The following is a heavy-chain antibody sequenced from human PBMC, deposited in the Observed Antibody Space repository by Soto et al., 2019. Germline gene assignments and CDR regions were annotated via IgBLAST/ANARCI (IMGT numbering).Heavy chain of an antibody. Sequence: EVQLLESGGGLVQPGGSLRLSCAASGFTFSSYAMSWVRQAPGKGLEWVSAISGSGGSTYYADSVKGRFTISRDNSNNTLYLQMNSLRAEDTAVYYCAKDGRTTIFGVVIMICNVDYWGQGTLVTVSS. CDR3: AKDGRTTIFGVVIMICNVDY. D-gene: IGHD3-3*01. CDR1: GFTFSSYA. V-gene: IGHV3-23*01. J-gene: IGHJ4*01. CDR2: ISGSGGST.